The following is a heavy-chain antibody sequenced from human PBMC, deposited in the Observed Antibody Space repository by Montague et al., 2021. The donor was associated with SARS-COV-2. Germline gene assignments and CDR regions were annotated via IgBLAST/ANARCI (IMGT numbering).Heavy chain of an antibody. CDR1: GGSISSSSYY. J-gene: IGHJ3*02. V-gene: IGHV4-39*01. D-gene: IGHD6-19*01. Sequence: SETRSLTCTVSGGSISSSSYYWGWIRQPPGKGLEWIGSIYYSGSTYYNPSLKSRVTISVDTSKNQFSLKLSSVTAADTAVYYCARQENSSGWFKPDAFDIWGQGTRVTVSS. CDR2: IYYSGST. CDR3: ARQENSSGWFKPDAFDI.